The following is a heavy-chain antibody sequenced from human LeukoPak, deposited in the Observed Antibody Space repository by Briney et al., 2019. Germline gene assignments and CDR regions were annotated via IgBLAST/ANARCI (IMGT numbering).Heavy chain of an antibody. CDR1: GYTFTSYD. V-gene: IGHV1-8*01. CDR3: ARFNGRGVSNDY. Sequence: GATVKVSCKAPGYTFTSYDINWVRQATGQGLEWMGWMNPNSGNTGYAQKFQGRVTMTRNTSVSTAYMELSSLRSEDTAVYYCARFNGRGVSNDYWGQGTLVTVSA. D-gene: IGHD3-10*01. CDR2: MNPNSGNT. J-gene: IGHJ4*02.